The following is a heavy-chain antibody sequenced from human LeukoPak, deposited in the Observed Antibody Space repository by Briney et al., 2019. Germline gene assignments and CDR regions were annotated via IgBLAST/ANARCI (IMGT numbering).Heavy chain of an antibody. V-gene: IGHV3-9*01. D-gene: IGHD2-15*01. CDR3: AKDGVYCSGGSCYVVNRGYFDY. CDR2: ISWNSGTI. J-gene: IGHJ4*02. Sequence: PGRSLRLSCAASGFTFDDYAMHWVRHAPGKGLEWVSGISWNSGTIGYADSVKGRFTISRDSSKNTLYLQMNSLRAEDTAVYYCAKDGVYCSGGSCYVVNRGYFDYWGQGTLVTVSS. CDR1: GFTFDDYA.